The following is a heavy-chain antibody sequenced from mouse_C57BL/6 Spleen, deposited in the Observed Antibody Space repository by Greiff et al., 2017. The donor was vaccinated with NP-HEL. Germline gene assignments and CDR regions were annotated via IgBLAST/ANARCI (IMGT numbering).Heavy chain of an antibody. CDR1: GYTFTSYW. CDR3: ARPGTSLFDY. Sequence: QVQLQQSGAELVKPGASVKLSCKASGYTFTSYWMHWVKQRPGQGLEWIGMIHPNSGSTNYNEKFKSKATLTVDKSSSTAYMQLSSLTSEDSAVYYCARPGTSLFDYWGQGTTLTVSS. V-gene: IGHV1-64*01. CDR2: IHPNSGST. J-gene: IGHJ2*01. D-gene: IGHD4-1*01.